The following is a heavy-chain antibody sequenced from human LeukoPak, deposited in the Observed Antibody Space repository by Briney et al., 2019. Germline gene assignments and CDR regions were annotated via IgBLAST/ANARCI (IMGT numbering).Heavy chain of an antibody. Sequence: PGGSLRLSCAASGFTFSSYEMNWVRQAPGKGLEWVSYISSSGSTIYYADSVKGRFTISRDNAKNSLYLQMNSLRAEDTAVYYCARGGHIVVVTATTSDAFDIWGQGTMVTVSS. V-gene: IGHV3-48*03. D-gene: IGHD2-21*02. CDR1: GFTFSSYE. CDR2: ISSSGSTI. CDR3: ARGGHIVVVTATTSDAFDI. J-gene: IGHJ3*02.